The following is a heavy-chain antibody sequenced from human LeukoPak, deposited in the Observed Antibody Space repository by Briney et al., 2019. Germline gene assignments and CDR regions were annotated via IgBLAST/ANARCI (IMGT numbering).Heavy chain of an antibody. CDR1: GGTFSSYG. Sequence: GASVKVSCKASGGTFSSYGISWVRQAPGQGLEWMGRIIPMLGIANYAQKFQGRVTITADKSTSTAYMELSSLRSDDTAVYYCAREVEANWGFGAFDIWGQGTMVTVSS. V-gene: IGHV1-69*04. J-gene: IGHJ3*02. CDR3: AREVEANWGFGAFDI. D-gene: IGHD7-27*01. CDR2: IIPMLGIA.